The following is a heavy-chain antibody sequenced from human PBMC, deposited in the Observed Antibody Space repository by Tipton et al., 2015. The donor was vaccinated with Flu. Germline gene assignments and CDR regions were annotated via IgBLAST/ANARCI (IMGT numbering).Heavy chain of an antibody. V-gene: IGHV4-31*03. J-gene: IGHJ4*02. CDR1: GGSVSRGYFY. CDR3: ARGPVDWGFDY. Sequence: TLSLTCTVSGGSVSRGYFYWSWLRQHPGKGLEWIGYIYYNGNTYYNPSLGSRVTISTDTTRIHFSLRLTSVTAADTAIYYCARGPVDWGFDYWGQGTLVTVSS. D-gene: IGHD3-16*01. CDR2: IYYNGNT.